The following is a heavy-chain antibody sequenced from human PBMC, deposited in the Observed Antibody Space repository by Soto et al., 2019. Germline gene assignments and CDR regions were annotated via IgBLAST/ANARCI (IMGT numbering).Heavy chain of an antibody. J-gene: IGHJ5*02. V-gene: IGHV4-34*01. CDR2: INHSGST. CDR1: GGSFSGYY. D-gene: IGHD6-6*01. Sequence: QVQLQQWGAGLLKPSETLSLTCAVYGGSFSGYYWSWIRQPPGKGLEWIGEINHSGSTNYNPSLKRRVTIAGDTSKNQFALKLSSVTAADTAVYYCARGQVAARPGRWFDPWGQGTLVTVSS. CDR3: ARGQVAARPGRWFDP.